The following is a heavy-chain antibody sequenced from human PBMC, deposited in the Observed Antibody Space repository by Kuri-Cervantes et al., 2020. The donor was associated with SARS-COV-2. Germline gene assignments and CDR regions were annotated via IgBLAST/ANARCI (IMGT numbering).Heavy chain of an antibody. D-gene: IGHD4-23*01. CDR1: GFTVSSNY. Sequence: GESLKISCAASGFTVSSNYMSWVRQAPGKGLEWVSVIYSGGSTYYADSVKGRFTISRDNSKNTLYLQMNSLRAEDTAVYYCAGDGIRWFRLQHWGQGTLVTVSS. V-gene: IGHV3-53*01. J-gene: IGHJ1*01. CDR3: AGDGIRWFRLQH. CDR2: IYSGGST.